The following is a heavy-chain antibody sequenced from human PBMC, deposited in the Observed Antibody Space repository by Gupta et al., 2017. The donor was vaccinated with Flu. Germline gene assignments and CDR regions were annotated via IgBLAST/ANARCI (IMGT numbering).Heavy chain of an antibody. CDR1: GFTFNSFA. J-gene: IGHJ4*02. CDR3: ARGSSYYYDSSGYYLEY. V-gene: IGHV3-21*02. D-gene: IGHD3-22*01. CDR2: ISSYRTNI. Sequence: EVQMVESGGGLVKPGGSLRLSCAASGFTFNSFAMNWVRQTPGRGLEWVSSISSYRTNIYHADSVKGRFTISRDNARNSLYLQMNSLRAEDTGVYYCARGSSYYYDSSGYYLEYWGQGTLVTVSS.